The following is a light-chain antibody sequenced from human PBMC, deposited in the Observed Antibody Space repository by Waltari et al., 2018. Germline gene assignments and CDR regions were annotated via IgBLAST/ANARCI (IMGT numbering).Light chain of an antibody. J-gene: IGKJ1*01. V-gene: IGKV1-39*01. CDR1: QSISSY. CDR3: HQSYSTPT. CDR2: VAS. Sequence: DIQMTQSPSSLSASVGDRVTITCRASQSISSYLNWYQQKPGKAPNLLIYVASSLQSGVPSRFNGSGSWTDFTLTISNLQPEDFAIYYCHQSYSTPTFGQGTKVEIK.